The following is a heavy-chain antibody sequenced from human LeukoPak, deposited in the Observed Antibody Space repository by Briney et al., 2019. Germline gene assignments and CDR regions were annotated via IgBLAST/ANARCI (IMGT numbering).Heavy chain of an antibody. J-gene: IGHJ4*02. CDR3: AKDSGYSGYDYSGYFDY. CDR1: GFTFSSYA. Sequence: GGSLRLSCAASGFTFSSYAMSWVRQAPGKGLGWVSAISGSGGSTYYADSEKGRFTISRDNSKNTLYLQMNSLRAEDTAVYYCAKDSGYSGYDYSGYFDYWGQGTLVTVSS. D-gene: IGHD5-12*01. V-gene: IGHV3-23*01. CDR2: ISGSGGST.